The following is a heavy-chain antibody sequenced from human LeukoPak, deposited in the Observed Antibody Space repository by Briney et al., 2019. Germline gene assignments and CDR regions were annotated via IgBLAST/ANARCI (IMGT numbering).Heavy chain of an antibody. V-gene: IGHV1-2*06. J-gene: IGHJ4*02. Sequence: ASVKVSCKASGYTFTGYYMHWVRQGPGQGLEWMGRINPNSGGTNYAQKFQGRVTMTRDTSISTAYMELSRLRSDDTAVYYCARDGTYYYDSSGYYSWGQGTLVTVSS. CDR3: ARDGTYYYDSSGYYS. CDR2: INPNSGGT. CDR1: GYTFTGYY. D-gene: IGHD3-22*01.